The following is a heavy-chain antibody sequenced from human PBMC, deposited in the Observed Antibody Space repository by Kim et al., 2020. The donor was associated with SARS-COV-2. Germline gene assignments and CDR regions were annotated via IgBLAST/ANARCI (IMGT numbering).Heavy chain of an antibody. V-gene: IGHV3-30*18. Sequence: GSLRLSCAASGFTFSTCGMHWVRQAPGKGLEWVAAISYDGSNEFYADSVKGRFTISRDKSENRLFLQMDSLRAEDTAVYFCAKDANIVVPSYYYGIDVWGQGTAVTVSS. CDR3: AKDANIVVPSYYYGIDV. D-gene: IGHD2-2*01. CDR1: GFTFSTCG. CDR2: ISYDGSNE. J-gene: IGHJ6*02.